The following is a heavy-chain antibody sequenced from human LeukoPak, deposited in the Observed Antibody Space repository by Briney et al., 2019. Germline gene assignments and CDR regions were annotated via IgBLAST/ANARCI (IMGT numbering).Heavy chain of an antibody. CDR2: VRSKANSYAT. V-gene: IGHV3-73*01. Sequence: GGSLRLSCAASGFTFSGSLIHWVRQASGKGLEWVGHVRSKANSYATSYAASVKGRFTISRDDSKYTAYLQMNSLKTEDTAIYYCTSRGNYDSSYYMDVWGKGTTVTVSS. CDR1: GFTFSGSL. D-gene: IGHD3-22*01. CDR3: TSRGNYDSSYYMDV. J-gene: IGHJ6*03.